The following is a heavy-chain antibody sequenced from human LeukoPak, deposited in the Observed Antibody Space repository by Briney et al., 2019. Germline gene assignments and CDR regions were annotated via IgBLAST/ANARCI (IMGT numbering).Heavy chain of an antibody. V-gene: IGHV1-8*01. CDR1: GYTVTSYD. CDR3: ARHIATGGTTIGY. Sequence: ASVKVSCKASGYTVTSYDINWVRQATGQGLEWMGWMNPNSGNAGYAQKFQGRVTMTRNSSISTAYMELSSLRSEDTAVYYCARHIATGGTTIGYWGQGTLVTVSS. D-gene: IGHD6-13*01. J-gene: IGHJ4*02. CDR2: MNPNSGNA.